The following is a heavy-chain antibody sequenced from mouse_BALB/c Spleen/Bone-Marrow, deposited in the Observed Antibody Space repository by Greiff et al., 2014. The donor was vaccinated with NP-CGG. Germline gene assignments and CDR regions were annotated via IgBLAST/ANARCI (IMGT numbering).Heavy chain of an antibody. Sequence: VQLQQSGAELVKPGASVKLSCTASGFNIKDTYTHWVKQRPEQGLEWIGRIDPANGNTKYDPKFQGKATITADTSSNTAYLQLSSLTSEDTAVYYWARLDLFAYWGQGTLVTVSA. CDR2: IDPANGNT. J-gene: IGHJ3*01. V-gene: IGHV14-3*02. CDR1: GFNIKDTY. CDR3: ARLDLFAY.